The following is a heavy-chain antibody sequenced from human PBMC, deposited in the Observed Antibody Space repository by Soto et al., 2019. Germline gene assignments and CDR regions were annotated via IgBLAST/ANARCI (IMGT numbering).Heavy chain of an antibody. J-gene: IGHJ6*02. V-gene: IGHV1-69*13. D-gene: IGHD2-2*01. CDR3: ATAIEIVVVPAATPELWDYYGMDV. CDR2: IIPIFGTA. CDR1: GGTFSSYA. Sequence: GASVKVPCKASGGTFSSYAISWVRQAPGQGLEWMGGIIPIFGTANYAQKFQGRVTITADESTSTAYMELSSLRSEDTAVYYCATAIEIVVVPAATPELWDYYGMDVWGQGTTVTVSS.